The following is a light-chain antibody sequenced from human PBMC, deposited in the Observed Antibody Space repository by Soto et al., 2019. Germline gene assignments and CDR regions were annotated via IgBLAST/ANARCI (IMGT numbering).Light chain of an antibody. CDR3: CSLPTRQTYL. CDR1: GSDIGHYDY. J-gene: IGLJ1*01. Sequence: ALTPPAYVSGSPVQSITISCTGTGSDIGHYDYVFRYQQHPGKAPKLMIYHVTYRPSGVSNRYSGSKSGNSASLTISGLQADDEAAYYCCSLPTRQTYLVGIGTKV. CDR2: HVT. V-gene: IGLV2-14*03.